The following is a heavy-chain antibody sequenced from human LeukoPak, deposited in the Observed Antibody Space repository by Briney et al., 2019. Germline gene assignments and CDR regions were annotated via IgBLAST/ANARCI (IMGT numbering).Heavy chain of an antibody. Sequence: ASVKVSCKASGYTFTSYYMHWVRQAPGQGLEWMGIINPSGGSTSYAQKFQGRVTMTRDTSTSTVYMELSSLRSEDTAVYYCARDRPRITMVRGVFDPWGREPWSPSPQ. J-gene: IGHJ5*02. V-gene: IGHV1-46*01. CDR1: GYTFTSYY. CDR3: ARDRPRITMVRGVFDP. CDR2: INPSGGST. D-gene: IGHD3-10*01.